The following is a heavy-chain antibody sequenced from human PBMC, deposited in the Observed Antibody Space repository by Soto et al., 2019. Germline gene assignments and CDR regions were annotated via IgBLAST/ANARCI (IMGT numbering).Heavy chain of an antibody. J-gene: IGHJ4*02. CDR2: INSDGSST. CDR1: GFTFSAYW. CDR3: ARDLRYTYGFDS. Sequence: EAQLVESGGGLVQPGVSLRLSCAASGFTFSAYWMHWVRQAPGKGLVWVSRINSDGSSTSYADSVKGRFTVSRDNAKNTLYLQMNSLRAEDTAVYFCARDLRYTYGFDSWGQGALVTVSS. D-gene: IGHD2-8*01. V-gene: IGHV3-74*01.